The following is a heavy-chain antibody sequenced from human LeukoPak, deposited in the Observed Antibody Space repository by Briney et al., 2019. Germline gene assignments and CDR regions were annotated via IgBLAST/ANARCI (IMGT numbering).Heavy chain of an antibody. Sequence: GGSLRLSCEASGFTFSSYAMSWVRQAPGRGLEWVSGISGSGGSTYYADSVKGRFTISRDNSKNTLYLQMNSLRAEDTAVYYCAKDQGMVATTGRYYFDYWGQGTLVTVSS. V-gene: IGHV3-23*01. CDR1: GFTFSSYA. CDR2: ISGSGGST. CDR3: AKDQGMVATTGRYYFDY. J-gene: IGHJ4*02. D-gene: IGHD5-12*01.